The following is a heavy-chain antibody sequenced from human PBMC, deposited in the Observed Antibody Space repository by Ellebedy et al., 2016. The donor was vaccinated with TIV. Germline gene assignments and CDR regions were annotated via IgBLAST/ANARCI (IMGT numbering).Heavy chain of an antibody. CDR1: GFPLSNARMG. CDR3: ARMETVTTTVWVYYYGMDV. V-gene: IGHV2-26*01. D-gene: IGHD4-17*01. J-gene: IGHJ6*02. Sequence: SGPTLVXPTETLTLTCTVSGFPLSNARMGVSWIRQPPGKALEWLAHIFSNDEKSYSTSLKSRLTISKDTSKSQVVLTMTNMDPVDTATYYCARMETVTTTVWVYYYGMDVWGQGTTVTVSS. CDR2: IFSNDEK.